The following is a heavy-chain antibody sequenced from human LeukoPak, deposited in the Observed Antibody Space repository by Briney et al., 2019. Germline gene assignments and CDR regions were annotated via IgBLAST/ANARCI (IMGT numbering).Heavy chain of an antibody. CDR2: INHSGST. CDR3: AREPDGGAYDILTA. D-gene: IGHD3-9*01. J-gene: IGHJ5*02. V-gene: IGHV4-34*01. Sequence: RQXXXKXXEWXGXINHSGSTNYNPSLKSRVTISVDTSKNQFSLKLSSVTAADTAVYYCAREPDGGAYDILTAWGQGTLVTVSS.